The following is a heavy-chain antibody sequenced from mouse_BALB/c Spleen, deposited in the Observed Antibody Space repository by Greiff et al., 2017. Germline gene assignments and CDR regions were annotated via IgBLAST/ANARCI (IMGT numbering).Heavy chain of an antibody. Sequence: EVKLMESGAGLVKPGGSLKLSCAASGFAFSSYDLSWVRQTPEKSLAWVAYISSCCGNTYYQDTVKGRFTISSNNAKNTLYLHMSRLKSEDTAMYYYARGGYEDALDYWGQGTSVTVSS. CDR3: ARGGYEDALDY. V-gene: IGHV5-12-1*01. D-gene: IGHD2-14*01. CDR2: ISSCCGNT. J-gene: IGHJ4*01. CDR1: GFAFSSYD.